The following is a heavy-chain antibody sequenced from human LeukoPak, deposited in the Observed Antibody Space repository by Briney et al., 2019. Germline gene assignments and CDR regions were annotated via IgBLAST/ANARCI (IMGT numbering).Heavy chain of an antibody. CDR1: GYTFTSYG. V-gene: IGHV1-18*01. J-gene: IGHJ6*02. D-gene: IGHD6-19*01. CDR3: ARDRWAVAVPITYGMDV. CDR2: ISAYNGNT. Sequence: ASVKVSCKASGYTFTSYGISWVRQAPGQGLEWMGWISAYNGNTNYAQELQGRVTMTTDTSTSTAYMELRSLRSDDTAVYYCARDRWAVAVPITYGMDVWGQGTTVTVSS.